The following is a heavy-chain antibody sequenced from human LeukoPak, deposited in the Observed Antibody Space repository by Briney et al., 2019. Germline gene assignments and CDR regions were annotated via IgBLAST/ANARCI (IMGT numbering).Heavy chain of an antibody. CDR1: GFMFSSYG. D-gene: IGHD4-23*01. CDR3: AKLRGNKDQKKYYFDY. J-gene: IGHJ4*02. V-gene: IGHV3-23*01. Sequence: GGTLRLSCAASGFMFSSYGMSWVRQAPGKGLEWVSAISGSGGSTFYADSVKGRFTISSDNSKNTLYLQMNSLRAEDTAVYYCAKLRGNKDQKKYYFDYWGQGTLVTVSS. CDR2: ISGSGGST.